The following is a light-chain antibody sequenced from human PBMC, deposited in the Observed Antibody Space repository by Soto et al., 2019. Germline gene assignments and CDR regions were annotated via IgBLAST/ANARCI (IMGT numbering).Light chain of an antibody. CDR1: NIGGKT. V-gene: IGLV3-21*02. Sequence: SYELTQPPSMSVAAGQTARITWGVNNIGGKTVHWYQQKAGQAPVLVVYDDSDRPSGIPERFSGSNSGNTATLTISRVEAGDEADYYCQVWDVSTVHYVFGTGTKVTVL. CDR2: DDS. CDR3: QVWDVSTVHYV. J-gene: IGLJ1*01.